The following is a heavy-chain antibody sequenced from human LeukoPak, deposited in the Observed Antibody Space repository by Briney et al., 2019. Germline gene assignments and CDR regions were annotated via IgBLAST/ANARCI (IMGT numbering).Heavy chain of an antibody. V-gene: IGHV3-23*01. Sequence: PGGSLRLSCAPSGFTFSSYSMAWVRQAPGMGLEWVSVISDTGGTTYYADSVKGRFTISRDNSKNTLYLQMNSLRAEDTAVYFCARAAMVRGVDYFDYWGQGTLVTVSS. CDR2: ISDTGGTT. CDR1: GFTFSSYS. J-gene: IGHJ4*02. D-gene: IGHD3-10*01. CDR3: ARAAMVRGVDYFDY.